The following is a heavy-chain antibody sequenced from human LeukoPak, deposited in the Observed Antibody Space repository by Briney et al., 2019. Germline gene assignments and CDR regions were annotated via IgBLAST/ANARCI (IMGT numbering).Heavy chain of an antibody. V-gene: IGHV4-4*07. CDR2: IYTSGST. CDR1: GGSISSYY. J-gene: IGHJ4*02. CDR3: ARDQVAVAGTMGFDY. Sequence: PSETLSLTCTVSGGSISSYYWSWIRQPAGKGLEWIGRIYTSGSTNYNPSLKSRVTMSVDTSKNQFSLKLSSVTAADTAVYCCARDQVAVAGTMGFDYWGQGTLVTVSS. D-gene: IGHD6-19*01.